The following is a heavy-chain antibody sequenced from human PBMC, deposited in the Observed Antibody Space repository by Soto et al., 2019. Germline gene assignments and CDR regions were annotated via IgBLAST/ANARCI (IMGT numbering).Heavy chain of an antibody. V-gene: IGHV3-23*01. D-gene: IGHD3-22*01. Sequence: GGSLRLSCAASGFTFSSYAMSWVRQAPGKGLEWVSAISGSGGSTYYADSVKGRFTISRDNSKNTLYLQMNSLRAEDTAVYYCAKDRDYYDSSGYWSLDSWGQGTLVTVSS. CDR2: ISGSGGST. J-gene: IGHJ4*02. CDR1: GFTFSSYA. CDR3: AKDRDYYDSSGYWSLDS.